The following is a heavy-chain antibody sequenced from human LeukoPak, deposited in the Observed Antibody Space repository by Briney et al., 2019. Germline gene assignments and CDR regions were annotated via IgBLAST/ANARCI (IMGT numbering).Heavy chain of an antibody. CDR1: GGSFSGYY. CDR3: ARPGYSSSWPDPGGFDL. CDR2: INHSGST. D-gene: IGHD6-13*01. V-gene: IGHV4-34*01. J-gene: IGHJ2*01. Sequence: SETLSLTCAVYGGSFSGYYWSWIRQPPGKGLEWIGEINHSGSTNYNPSLKSRVTISVDTSKNQFSLKLSSVTAADTAVYYCARPGYSSSWPDPGGFDLWGRGTLVTVSS.